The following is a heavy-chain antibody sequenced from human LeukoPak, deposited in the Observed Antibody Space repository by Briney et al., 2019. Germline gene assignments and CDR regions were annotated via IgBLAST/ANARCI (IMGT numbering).Heavy chain of an antibody. V-gene: IGHV3-30-3*01. D-gene: IGHD3-10*01. CDR1: GLTFRNYL. CDR3: AREGYYGSGSPPSLYFDY. Sequence: PGGSLRLSCAATGLTFRNYLIHWVRQAPGKGLEWVAVTSSDLNVKLYADSVKGRFTISRDNSRSTLYLQMNSLRPEDTAIYYCAREGYYGSGSPPSLYFDYWGQGTLVTVSS. J-gene: IGHJ4*02. CDR2: TSSDLNVK.